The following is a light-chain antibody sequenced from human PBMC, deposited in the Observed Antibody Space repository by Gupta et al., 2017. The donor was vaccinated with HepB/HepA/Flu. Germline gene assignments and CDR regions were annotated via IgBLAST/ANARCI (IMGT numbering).Light chain of an antibody. V-gene: IGKV3-20*01. Sequence: ILTQSPGTLSLSPGDRATLSCRASQIVGSNFLAWYQQRPAQPPRLLIYDASNGATGIPDRFRGSGSGTDFTLTMTRLEPEDFAIYYCQQYDSSPVTFGQGTRVE. CDR2: DAS. CDR3: QQYDSSPVT. CDR1: QIVGSNF. J-gene: IGKJ5*01.